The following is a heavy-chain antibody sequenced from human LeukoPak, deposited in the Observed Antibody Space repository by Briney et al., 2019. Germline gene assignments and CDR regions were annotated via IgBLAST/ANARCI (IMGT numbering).Heavy chain of an antibody. CDR1: GYTFTGYY. CDR2: INPNSGGT. V-gene: IGHV1-2*02. Sequence: ASVKVSCKASGYTFTGYYMRWVRQAPGQGLEWMGWINPNSGGTNYAQKFQGRVTMTRDTSISTAYMELSRLRSDDTAVYYCARSGQEIRVDRWFDPWGQGTLVTVSS. CDR3: ARSGQEIRVDRWFDP. D-gene: IGHD2-2*01. J-gene: IGHJ5*02.